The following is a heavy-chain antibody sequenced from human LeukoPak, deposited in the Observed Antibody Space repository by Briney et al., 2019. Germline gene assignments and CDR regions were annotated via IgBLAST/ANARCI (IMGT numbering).Heavy chain of an antibody. J-gene: IGHJ6*02. CDR1: GGSINSGGYF. V-gene: IGHV4-31*03. Sequence: SETLSLTCTVSGGSINSGGYFWNWIRQHPGRGLEWIGSIYYTGSTSYYPSLKSRLTISIATSKNQFSLRLNSVIAADTAVYYCARGYDFWSGYPYYYYGMDVWGQGTTVTVSS. CDR3: ARGYDFWSGYPYYYYGMDV. D-gene: IGHD3-3*01. CDR2: IYYTGST.